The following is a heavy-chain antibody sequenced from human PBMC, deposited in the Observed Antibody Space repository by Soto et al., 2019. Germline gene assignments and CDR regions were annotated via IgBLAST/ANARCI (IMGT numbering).Heavy chain of an antibody. D-gene: IGHD3-10*01. CDR2: INPITGGT. V-gene: IGHV1-2*02. Sequence: AASVKVSCKASGYTFTSYYIHWVRQAPGQGLEWMGWINPITGGTNYAPKFQGRVTMTRDTSITTAYMELSRLKSDDTAVYYCATPTPLRGAMITNINFDFWGQGTPVTVSS. CDR3: ATPTPLRGAMITNINFDF. CDR1: GYTFTSYY. J-gene: IGHJ4*02.